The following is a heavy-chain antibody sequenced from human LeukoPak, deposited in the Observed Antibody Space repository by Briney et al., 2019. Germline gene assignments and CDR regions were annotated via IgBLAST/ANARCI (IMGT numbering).Heavy chain of an antibody. Sequence: PSQTLSLTCTVSGDSISSGNYYWSWIRQPAGKGLEWIGRIWADGAPTYRPSLKSRVTISVDTSKNQFSLRLSSVTAADTAVYYCARGRDSRGYQFMGFDSWGQGTLVTVSS. V-gene: IGHV4-61*02. CDR3: ARGRDSRGYQFMGFDS. CDR1: GDSISSGNYY. J-gene: IGHJ4*02. D-gene: IGHD3-22*01. CDR2: IWADGAP.